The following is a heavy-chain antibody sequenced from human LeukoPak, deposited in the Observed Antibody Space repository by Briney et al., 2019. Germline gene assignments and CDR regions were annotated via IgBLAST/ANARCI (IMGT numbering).Heavy chain of an antibody. D-gene: IGHD3-9*01. CDR3: SKQVDFDPADAFGV. J-gene: IGHJ3*01. V-gene: IGHV3-23*01. CDR1: GFAFGSYA. CDR2: ISGSDDST. Sequence: PGGSLRLSCAASGFAFGSYAMGWVRQAPGKGLEWVSAISGSDDSTYYADSVKGRFTTSRDKSKNTLYLQMNSLRAEDTAVYYCSKQVDFDPADAFGVWGQGTMVTVSS.